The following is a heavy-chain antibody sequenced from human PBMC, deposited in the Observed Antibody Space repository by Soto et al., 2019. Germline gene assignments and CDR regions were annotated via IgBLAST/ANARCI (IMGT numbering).Heavy chain of an antibody. CDR1: GDSMSKYY. CDR2: IYTSGSA. Sequence: SQTLSLTCTVSGDSMSKYYWSWIRQPAGKGLEWIGRIYTSGSANYNPSLKSRVNMSIDTSNNHFSLNLKSVTAADAAVYYCARTVGAAYYFDFWGQGALVTVSS. D-gene: IGHD1-26*01. CDR3: ARTVGAAYYFDF. J-gene: IGHJ4*02. V-gene: IGHV4-4*07.